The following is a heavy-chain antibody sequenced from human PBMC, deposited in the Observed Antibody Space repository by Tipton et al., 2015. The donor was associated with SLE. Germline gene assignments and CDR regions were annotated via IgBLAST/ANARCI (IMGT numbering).Heavy chain of an antibody. CDR1: GGSISTYF. Sequence: LRLSCTVSGGSISTYFWSWIRQPPGKGLEWIGYISYSGSTKYDPSLKSRATISVDTSKNQFSLKLSSVTAADTAVYYCARHMITGGEFDYWGQGTLVTVSS. CDR3: ARHMITGGEFDY. J-gene: IGHJ4*02. CDR2: ISYSGST. V-gene: IGHV4-59*01. D-gene: IGHD3-16*01.